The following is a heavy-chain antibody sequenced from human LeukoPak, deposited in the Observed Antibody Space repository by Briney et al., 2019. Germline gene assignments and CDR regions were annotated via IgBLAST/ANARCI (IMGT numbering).Heavy chain of an antibody. CDR3: ARVLSGRGSLYDYYYYMDV. CDR2: TYSNGRT. Sequence: GGSLRLSCAASGFTVGSNYMSWVRQAPGKGLEWVSVTYSNGRTYYADSVKGRFTISRDISKNTLYLQMNSLRAEDTAVYYCARVLSGRGSLYDYYYYMDVWGKGTTVTISS. V-gene: IGHV3-53*01. CDR1: GFTVGSNY. D-gene: IGHD3-10*01. J-gene: IGHJ6*03.